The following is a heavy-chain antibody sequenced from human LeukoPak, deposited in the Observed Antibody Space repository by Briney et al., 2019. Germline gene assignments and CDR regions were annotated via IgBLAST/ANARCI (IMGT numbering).Heavy chain of an antibody. J-gene: IGHJ4*02. CDR1: GFSFSSYE. Sequence: AGGSLRLSCAASGFSFSSYEMNWVRQAPGKGLEWVSYMCSSGGTIYSADSVKGRFTISRDNGKNSLYLQMNSLRAEDTAVYYCARGMTGSYFGHFDYWGQGTLVTVSS. V-gene: IGHV3-48*03. CDR2: MCSSGGTI. CDR3: ARGMTGSYFGHFDY. D-gene: IGHD1-26*01.